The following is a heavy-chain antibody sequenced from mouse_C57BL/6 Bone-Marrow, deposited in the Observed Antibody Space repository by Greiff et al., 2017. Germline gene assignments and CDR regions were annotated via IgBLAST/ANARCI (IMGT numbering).Heavy chain of an antibody. CDR3: ARSGLRRTEYYFDY. D-gene: IGHD2-4*01. J-gene: IGHJ2*01. V-gene: IGHV1-63*01. CDR2: IYPGGGYT. CDR1: GYTFTSYW. Sequence: QVQLQQSGAELVRPGTSVKMSCKASGYTFTSYWIGWAKQRPGHGLEWIGDIYPGGGYTNYNEKFKGKATLTADKSSSTAYLQFSSLTSEDAAIYYCARSGLRRTEYYFDYWGQGTTLTVSA.